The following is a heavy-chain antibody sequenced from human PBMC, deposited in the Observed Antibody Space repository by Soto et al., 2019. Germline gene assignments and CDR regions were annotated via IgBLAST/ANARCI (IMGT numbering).Heavy chain of an antibody. CDR2: IIPIFGTA. D-gene: IGHD1-26*01. Sequence: SVKVSCKASGGTFSSYAISCVRQAPGQGLEWMGGIIPIFGTANYAQKFQGRVTITADKSTSTAYMELSSLRSEDTAVYYCARNVIVGATPFDYWGQGTLVTVSS. J-gene: IGHJ4*02. CDR3: ARNVIVGATPFDY. V-gene: IGHV1-69*06. CDR1: GGTFSSYA.